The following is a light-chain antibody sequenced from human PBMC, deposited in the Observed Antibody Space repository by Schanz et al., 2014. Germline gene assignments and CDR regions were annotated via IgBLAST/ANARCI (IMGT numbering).Light chain of an antibody. V-gene: IGLV2-14*03. CDR2: DVS. CDR1: SGDVGASKY. J-gene: IGLJ3*02. Sequence: QSALTQPASVSGSPGQSITISCTGTSGDVGASKYVSWYQQHPDKAPKLLICDVSTRPSGVSNRFSGSKSGNTASLTISGLQAEDEADYYCSSYTSSNTVVFGGGTKLTVL. CDR3: SSYTSSNTVV.